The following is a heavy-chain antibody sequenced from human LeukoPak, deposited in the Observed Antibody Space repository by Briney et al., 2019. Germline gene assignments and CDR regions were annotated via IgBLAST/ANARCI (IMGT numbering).Heavy chain of an antibody. CDR1: GFTSSSYA. V-gene: IGHV3-23*01. CDR2: ISSSGGNI. D-gene: IGHD2-15*01. J-gene: IGHJ6*02. Sequence: GGSLRLSCAASGFTSSSYAMNWVRQAPGKGLEWVSRISSSGGNIYYADSVKGRFTISSDKSKNTLYLQMNSLRAEDTAVYYCAKGEAGYCSGGSCYILFWVDYYGMDVWGQGTTVTVSS. CDR3: AKGEAGYCSGGSCYILFWVDYYGMDV.